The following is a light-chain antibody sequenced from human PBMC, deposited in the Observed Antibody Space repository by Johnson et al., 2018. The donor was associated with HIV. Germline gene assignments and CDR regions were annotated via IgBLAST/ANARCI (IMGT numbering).Light chain of an antibody. V-gene: IGLV1-51*02. J-gene: IGLJ1*01. CDR2: END. CDR3: GTWANSLSSGYV. Sequence: QSVLTQPPSVSAAPGQRVTISCSGRGSNIGSHYVSWYQQLPGTAPKLLIFENDKRPSGIPDRFSGSKSGTSATLGITGLQAGDEADYYCGTWANSLSSGYVFGTGTKVTVL. CDR1: GSNIGSHY.